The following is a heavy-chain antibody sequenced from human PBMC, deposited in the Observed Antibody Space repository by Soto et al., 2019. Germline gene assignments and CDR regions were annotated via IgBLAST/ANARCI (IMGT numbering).Heavy chain of an antibody. CDR2: ISYDGSNK. CDR1: GFTFSSYW. V-gene: IGHV3-30-3*01. J-gene: IGHJ2*01. D-gene: IGHD5-18*01. CDR3: ARDPLWGTAMVLWYFDL. Sequence: PGGSLRLSCAASGFTFSSYWMHWVRQAPGKGLEWVAVISYDGSNKYYADSVKGRFTISRDNSKNTLYLQMNSLRAEDTAVYYCARDPLWGTAMVLWYFDLWGRGTLVTVSS.